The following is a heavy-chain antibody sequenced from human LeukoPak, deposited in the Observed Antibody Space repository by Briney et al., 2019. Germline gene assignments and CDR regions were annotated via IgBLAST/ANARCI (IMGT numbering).Heavy chain of an antibody. V-gene: IGHV1-2*02. CDR2: INPNSGGT. D-gene: IGHD2-2*01. J-gene: IGHJ4*02. CDR1: GYTFTGYY. CDR3: ARVQGYCSSTSCYPDTNFDY. Sequence: ASVKVSCKASGYTFTGYYMHWVRQAPGQGLEWMGWINPNSGGTNYAQKFQGRVTMTRDTSISTAYMELNRLRSDDTAVYYCARVQGYCSSTSCYPDTNFDYWGQGTLVTVSS.